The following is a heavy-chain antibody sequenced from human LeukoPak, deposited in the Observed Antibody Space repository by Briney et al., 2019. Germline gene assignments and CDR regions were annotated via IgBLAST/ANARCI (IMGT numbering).Heavy chain of an antibody. J-gene: IGHJ3*02. CDR3: ARDLHYYDILTGYDRYDAFDI. D-gene: IGHD3-9*01. CDR2: ISSSSSYI. V-gene: IGHV3-21*01. CDR1: GFTFSSYS. Sequence: GGSLRLSCAASGFTFSSYSMNWVRQAPGKGLEWVSSISSSSSYIYYADSVKGRFTISRDNAKNSLYLQMNSLRAEDTAVYYCARDLHYYDILTGYDRYDAFDIWGQGTMVTVSS.